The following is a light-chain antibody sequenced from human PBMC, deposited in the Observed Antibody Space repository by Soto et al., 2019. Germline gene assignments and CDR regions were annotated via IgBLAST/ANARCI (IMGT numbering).Light chain of an antibody. CDR2: GNS. CDR3: QSHDSSLSGYV. Sequence: QAVVTQPPSVSGAPGQRVTISCTGSSSKIGAGYDVHWYQQLPGTAPKLLIYGNSNRPSGVPDRFSGSKSGTSASLAITGLQAEDEADYYCQSHDSSLSGYVFGTGTKLTVL. J-gene: IGLJ1*01. CDR1: SSKIGAGYD. V-gene: IGLV1-40*01.